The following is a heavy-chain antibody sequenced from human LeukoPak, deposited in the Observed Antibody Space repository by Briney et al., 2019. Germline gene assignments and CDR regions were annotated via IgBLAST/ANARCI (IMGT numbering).Heavy chain of an antibody. CDR1: GFTFSSYA. V-gene: IGHV3-23*01. CDR2: ISGSGGST. CDR3: AKGHYYGSGSLDY. Sequence: GGSLRLSCAASGFTFSSYAMSWVRQAPGKGLEWVSAISGSGGSTYYADSVKGRFTISRDNSKNTLYVQMNSLRAEDTAVYYCAKGHYYGSGSLDYWGQGTLVTVSS. D-gene: IGHD3-10*01. J-gene: IGHJ4*02.